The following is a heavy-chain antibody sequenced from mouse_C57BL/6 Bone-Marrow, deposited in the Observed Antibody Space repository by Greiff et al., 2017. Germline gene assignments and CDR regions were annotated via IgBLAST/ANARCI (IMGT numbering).Heavy chain of an antibody. V-gene: IGHV1-55*01. J-gene: IGHJ2*01. CDR1: GYTFTSYW. D-gene: IGHD3-1*01. CDR3: ARSGPRGRSFDY. Sequence: QVQLQQPGAELVKPGASVKMSCKASGYTFTSYWITWVKQRPGQGLEWIGDIHPTSGRTTYNEKFKSKAILTVDTSSNTAYMQLSSLTSEDSAVFYCARSGPRGRSFDYWGQGATLTVSS. CDR2: IHPTSGRT.